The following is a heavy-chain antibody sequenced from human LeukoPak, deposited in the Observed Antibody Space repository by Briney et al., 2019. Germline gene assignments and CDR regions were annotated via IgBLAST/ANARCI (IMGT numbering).Heavy chain of an antibody. CDR2: IYTSGST. Sequence: SETLSLTCTVSGGSISSGSYYWSWIRQPAGKGLEWIGRIYTSGSTNYNPSLKSRVTISVDTSKNQFSLKLSSVTAADTAVYYCARAGGGDYYGSGSYYGLLGHWGQGTLVTVSS. D-gene: IGHD3-10*01. J-gene: IGHJ4*02. CDR1: GGSISSGSYY. CDR3: ARAGGGDYYGSGSYYGLLGH. V-gene: IGHV4-61*02.